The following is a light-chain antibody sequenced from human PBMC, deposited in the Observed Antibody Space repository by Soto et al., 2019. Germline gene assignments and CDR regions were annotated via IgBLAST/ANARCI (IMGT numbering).Light chain of an antibody. CDR2: EVS. Sequence: QSALTQPASVSVSPGQSITISCTGTSSDVGGYNYVSWYQQHPGKAPKLLIYEVSNRPSGVSNRFSGSKSGNTASLTISGLQAEDEADYYCSSFTSTKTDVFGTGTKLTVL. CDR3: SSFTSTKTDV. J-gene: IGLJ1*01. V-gene: IGLV2-14*01. CDR1: SSDVGGYNY.